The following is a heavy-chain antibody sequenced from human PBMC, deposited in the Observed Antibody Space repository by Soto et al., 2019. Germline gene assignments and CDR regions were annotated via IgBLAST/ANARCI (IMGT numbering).Heavy chain of an antibody. D-gene: IGHD2-15*01. CDR2: IIPIFGTA. CDR3: ARGSGDCSGGSCYSFDRYYFDY. J-gene: IGHJ4*02. V-gene: IGHV1-69*01. CDR1: GGTFSSYA. Sequence: QVQLVQSGAEVKKPGSSVKVSCKASGGTFSSYAISWVRQAPGQGLEWMGGIIPIFGTANYAQKFQGRVTITADESTSTAYMELSSLRSEDTAVYYCARGSGDCSGGSCYSFDRYYFDYWGQGTLVTVSS.